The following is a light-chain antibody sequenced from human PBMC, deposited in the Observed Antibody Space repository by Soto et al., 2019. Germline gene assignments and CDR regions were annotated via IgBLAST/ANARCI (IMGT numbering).Light chain of an antibody. CDR1: QGIAPY. Sequence: DVQMTQSPSSLSASVGERVTITCRASQGIAPYLAWFQQKPGKVPKLLIYATSTLQSGVPSRFSGSGSGTDYTLTINSLQPEDVGTYYCQKYNSAPLTFGGGTKVEIK. CDR2: ATS. J-gene: IGKJ4*01. V-gene: IGKV1-27*01. CDR3: QKYNSAPLT.